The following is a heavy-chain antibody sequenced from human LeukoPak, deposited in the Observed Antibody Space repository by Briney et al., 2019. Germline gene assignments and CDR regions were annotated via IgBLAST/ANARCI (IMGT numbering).Heavy chain of an antibody. CDR1: GFTFSSYA. J-gene: IGHJ4*02. Sequence: GGSLRLSCAASGFTFSSYAMSWVRQAPGKGLEWVSAISGSGGSTYYADSVKGRFTISRDNSKSTLYLQMNSLRAEDTAVYYCAKSFGVVIILYYFDYWGQGTLVTVSS. V-gene: IGHV3-23*01. CDR2: ISGSGGST. CDR3: AKSFGVVIILYYFDY. D-gene: IGHD3-3*01.